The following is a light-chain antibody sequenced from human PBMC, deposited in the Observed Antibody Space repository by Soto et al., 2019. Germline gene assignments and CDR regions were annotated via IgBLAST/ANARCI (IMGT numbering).Light chain of an antibody. CDR3: QRYGSSPPMYT. J-gene: IGKJ2*01. Sequence: ETVLTQSPFTLSVSPGGRATLSCRARQSINSRDLAWYQQTPGQAPRLLVFHASIKATGISDRFSGSGAGTDFTLTISRVDPEDIAVYYCQRYGSSPPMYTFGQGTKLEIK. CDR1: QSINSRD. V-gene: IGKV3-20*01. CDR2: HAS.